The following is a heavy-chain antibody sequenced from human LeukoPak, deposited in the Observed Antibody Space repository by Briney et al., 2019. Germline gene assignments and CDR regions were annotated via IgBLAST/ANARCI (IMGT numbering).Heavy chain of an antibody. CDR2: INHSGST. Sequence: SQTLSLTCTVSGGSISSGGYYWRWIRQPPGKGLEWIGEINHSGSTNYNPSLKSRVTISVDTSKNQFSLKLSSVTAADTAVYYCARATRITMIVVVITIHDAFDIWGQGTMVTASS. V-gene: IGHV4-39*07. D-gene: IGHD3-22*01. J-gene: IGHJ3*02. CDR1: GGSISSGGYY. CDR3: ARATRITMIVVVITIHDAFDI.